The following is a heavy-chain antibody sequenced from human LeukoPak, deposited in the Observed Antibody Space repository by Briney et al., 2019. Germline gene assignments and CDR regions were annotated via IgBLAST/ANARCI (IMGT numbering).Heavy chain of an antibody. J-gene: IGHJ4*02. D-gene: IGHD3-9*01. Sequence: ASVKVSCKASGYTFTSYYMHWVRQAPGQGLEWMGWINPNSGGTNYAQKFQGRVTMTRDTSISTAYMELSRLRSDDTAVYYCARVDEGYDILTGYYIGGFDYWGQGTLVTVSS. CDR1: GYTFTSYY. CDR3: ARVDEGYDILTGYYIGGFDY. CDR2: INPNSGGT. V-gene: IGHV1-2*02.